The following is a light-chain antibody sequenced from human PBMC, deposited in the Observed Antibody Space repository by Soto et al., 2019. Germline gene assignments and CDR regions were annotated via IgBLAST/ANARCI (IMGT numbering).Light chain of an antibody. Sequence: EIVMTQSPATLSVSPGERATLSCRASQSVSNNLAWYQQKPGQTPRLLIYGASTRATGIPARFSGSGSGTEFTLTISSLQSEDFAVYYCQQYNNWPPWTFGQGAKVEIK. J-gene: IGKJ1*01. CDR3: QQYNNWPPWT. CDR1: QSVSNN. V-gene: IGKV3-15*01. CDR2: GAS.